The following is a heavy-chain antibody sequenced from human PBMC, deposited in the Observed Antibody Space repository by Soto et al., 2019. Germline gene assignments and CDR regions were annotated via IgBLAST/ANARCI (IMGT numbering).Heavy chain of an antibody. CDR2: MNPSGSST. J-gene: IGHJ5*02. CDR1: GYSLTTDY. CDR3: ARDRSGFHWFDA. D-gene: IGHD3-22*01. Sequence: ASVKVSCKAFGYSLTTDYMHWVRQAPGQGLEWMATMNPSGSSTSYPQKFQDRLTMTRDTSTSTVYMELRSLRSEDTAIYYCARDRSGFHWFDAWGQGTLVTVSS. V-gene: IGHV1-46*01.